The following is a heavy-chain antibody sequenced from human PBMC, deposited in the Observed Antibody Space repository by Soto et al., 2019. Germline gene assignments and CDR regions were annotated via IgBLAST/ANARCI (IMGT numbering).Heavy chain of an antibody. J-gene: IGHJ4*02. D-gene: IGHD3-10*01. CDR3: GGVDRLLWFGEYRGGFSL. CDR2: IKQDGSEK. CDR1: GFTFSSYW. V-gene: IGHV3-7*01. Sequence: PGGSLRLSCAASGFTFSSYWMSWVRQAPGKGLEWVANIKQDGSEKNYVDSVKGRFTISRDNAKNSLYLQMNSLRAEDTAVYYYGGVDRLLWFGEYRGGFSLWGQGTLVT.